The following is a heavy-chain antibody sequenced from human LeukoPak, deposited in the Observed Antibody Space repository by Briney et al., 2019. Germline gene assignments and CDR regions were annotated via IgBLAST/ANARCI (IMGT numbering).Heavy chain of an antibody. CDR1: GIPFSSYG. CDR2: ITSGSSFI. Sequence: PGGSLRLSCAASGIPFSSYGMHWVRQAPGKGLEWVSAITSGSSFIKYADSVKGRFTISRDNAKNSLYLQMSSLRAEDTGVYYCARSDLGYWYFDLWGRGTLVTVSS. V-gene: IGHV3-21*01. J-gene: IGHJ2*01. CDR3: ARSDLGYWYFDL.